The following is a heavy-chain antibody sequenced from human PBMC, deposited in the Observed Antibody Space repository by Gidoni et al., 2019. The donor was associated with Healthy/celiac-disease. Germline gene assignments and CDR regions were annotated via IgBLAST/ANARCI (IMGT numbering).Heavy chain of an antibody. CDR3: ARDAGGAVTTSSGWFDP. CDR2: IYYSWST. Sequence: QVQLQESGPGLVKPSQTLYLTCTVSGGSIRSGGYYWGWIRQHPGKGLEWIGYIYYSWSTYYNPSLKSRVTISVDTSKNQFSLKLSSVTAADTAVYYCARDAGGAVTTSSGWFDPWGQGTLVTVSS. CDR1: GGSIRSGGYY. V-gene: IGHV4-31*03. D-gene: IGHD4-17*01. J-gene: IGHJ5*02.